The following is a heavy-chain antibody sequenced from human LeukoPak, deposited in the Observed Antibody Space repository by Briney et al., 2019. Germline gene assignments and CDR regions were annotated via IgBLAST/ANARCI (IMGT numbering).Heavy chain of an antibody. CDR3: ARDPPLGYCSSTSCRPYYYYYMDV. V-gene: IGHV1-18*01. J-gene: IGHJ6*03. CDR1: GYTFTSYG. D-gene: IGHD2-2*01. CDR2: ISAYNGNT. Sequence: GASVKVSCKASGYTFTSYGISWVRQAPGQGLEWMGWISAYNGNTNYAQKLQGRVTMTTDTSTSTAYMELRSLRSDDTAVYYCARDPPLGYCSSTSCRPYYYYYMDVWGKGTTVTVSS.